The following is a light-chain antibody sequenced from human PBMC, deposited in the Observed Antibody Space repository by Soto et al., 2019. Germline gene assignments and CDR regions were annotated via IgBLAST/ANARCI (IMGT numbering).Light chain of an antibody. V-gene: IGLV2-14*01. CDR1: GSDVGGYDY. J-gene: IGLJ1*01. CDR2: EVT. Sequence: QSVLTQPASLSGSPGQSTTISCTGTGSDVGGYDYVSWYQHHPGKAPKVMIYEVTNRPSGVSNRFSGSKSGNTASLTISGLLAEDEADYYCSSYTSSSTYVFGTGTKVTVL. CDR3: SSYTSSSTYV.